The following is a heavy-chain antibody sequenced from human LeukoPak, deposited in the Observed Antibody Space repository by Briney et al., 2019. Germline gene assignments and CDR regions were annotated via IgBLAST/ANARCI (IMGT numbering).Heavy chain of an antibody. CDR3: ARAALEWLSLDY. J-gene: IGHJ4*02. CDR1: GFTFSSYS. D-gene: IGHD3-3*01. Sequence: GGSLRLSCAASGFTFSSYSMNWVRLAPGKGLEWVSSISSSSSYIYYADSVKGRFTISRDNAKNSLYLQMNSLRAEDTAVYYCARAALEWLSLDYWGQGTLVTVSS. CDR2: ISSSSSYI. V-gene: IGHV3-21*01.